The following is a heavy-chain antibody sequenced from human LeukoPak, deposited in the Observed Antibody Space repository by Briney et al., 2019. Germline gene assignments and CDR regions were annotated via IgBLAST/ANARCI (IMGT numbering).Heavy chain of an antibody. J-gene: IGHJ6*03. CDR2: IYYSGNT. Sequence: SETLSLTCTVSGGSITSSSYYWGWIRQPPGKGLEWIGSIYYSGNTYYNPSLKSRVTISVDTSKNQFSLRLSSVTAADTAVYYCARGEVYYYYYMDVWGKGTTVTVSS. V-gene: IGHV4-39*07. D-gene: IGHD3-16*01. CDR3: ARGEVYYYYYMDV. CDR1: GGSITSSSYY.